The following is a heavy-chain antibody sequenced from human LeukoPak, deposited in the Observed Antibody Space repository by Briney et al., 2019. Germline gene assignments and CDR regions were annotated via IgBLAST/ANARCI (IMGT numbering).Heavy chain of an antibody. J-gene: IGHJ4*02. Sequence: ASVKVSCKASGYTFTIYGISWVRQAPGQGLEWMGWISAYNGNTNYAQKLQGRVTMTTDTSTSTAYMELRSLRSDDTAVYYCAREVLLWFRESLSLDYWGQGTLVTVSS. CDR2: ISAYNGNT. CDR1: GYTFTIYG. D-gene: IGHD3-10*01. V-gene: IGHV1-18*01. CDR3: AREVLLWFRESLSLDY.